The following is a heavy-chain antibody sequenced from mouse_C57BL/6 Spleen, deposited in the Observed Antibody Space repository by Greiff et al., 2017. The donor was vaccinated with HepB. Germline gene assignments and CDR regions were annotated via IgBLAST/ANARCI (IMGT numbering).Heavy chain of an antibody. Sequence: QVQLQQSGAELARPGASVKMSCKASGYTFTSYTMHWVKQRPGQGLEWIGYINPSSGYTKYNQKFKDKATLTADKSSSTAYMQLSSLTSEDSAVYYCARSEDGDYVCDYWGQGTTLTVSS. CDR3: ARSEDGDYVCDY. CDR2: INPSSGYT. J-gene: IGHJ2*01. V-gene: IGHV1-4*01. CDR1: GYTFTSYT. D-gene: IGHD2-13*01.